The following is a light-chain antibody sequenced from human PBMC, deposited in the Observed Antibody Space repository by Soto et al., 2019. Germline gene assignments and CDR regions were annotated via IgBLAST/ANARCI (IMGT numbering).Light chain of an antibody. V-gene: IGKV3-20*01. CDR3: QQYGSSSWT. J-gene: IGKJ1*01. Sequence: EIVLTQSPGTLSLSPGDSATLSCRASQSVSSSYLAWYQQKPGQAPRLLIYGESSRATGIPDRLSGSGSGTDLNLTISRLEPEDFAVYYCQQYGSSSWTCGQGTKVDIK. CDR1: QSVSSSY. CDR2: GES.